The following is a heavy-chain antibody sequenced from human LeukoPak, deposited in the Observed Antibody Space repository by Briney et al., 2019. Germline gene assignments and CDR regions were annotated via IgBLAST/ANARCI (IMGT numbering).Heavy chain of an antibody. D-gene: IGHD3-3*01. CDR2: IYYGGST. V-gene: IGHV4-30-4*01. CDR3: ARGMFGSIFGVVTDNDYFDY. CDR1: GGSISSGDYY. J-gene: IGHJ4*02. Sequence: SQTLSLTCTVSGGSISSGDYYWSWIRQPPGKGLEWIGYIYYGGSTYYNPSLKSRVTISVDTSKNQFSLKLSSVTAADTAVYYCARGMFGSIFGVVTDNDYFDYWGQGTLVTVSS.